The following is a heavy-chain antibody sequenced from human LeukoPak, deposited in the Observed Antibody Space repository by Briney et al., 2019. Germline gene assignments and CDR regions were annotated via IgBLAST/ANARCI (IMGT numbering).Heavy chain of an antibody. D-gene: IGHD2-15*01. Sequence: PSETLSLTCTVSGGSISSGSHWWSWIRQHPEKGLEWIGYVYYSGSTYYNPSLKSRVSISVDTSKNQLSLTLTSVTAADAAVYYCARGHRSSSAYHCNAMDVWGQGTTVTVSS. V-gene: IGHV4-31*03. J-gene: IGHJ6*02. CDR3: ARGHRSSSAYHCNAMDV. CDR2: VYYSGST. CDR1: GGSISSGSHW.